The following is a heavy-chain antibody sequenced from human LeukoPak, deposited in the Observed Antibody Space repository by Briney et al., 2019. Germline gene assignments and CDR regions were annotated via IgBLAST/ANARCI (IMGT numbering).Heavy chain of an antibody. CDR2: ISAYNGNT. CDR1: GYTFTSYG. V-gene: IGHV1-18*01. J-gene: IGHJ3*02. CDR3: ARDASDDFWSGYLAFDI. D-gene: IGHD3-3*01. Sequence: EASVKVPCKASGYTFTSYGISWVRQAPGQGLEWMGWISAYNGNTNYAQKLQGRVTMTTDTSTSTAYMELRSLRSDDTAVYYCARDASDDFWSGYLAFDIWGQGTMVTVSS.